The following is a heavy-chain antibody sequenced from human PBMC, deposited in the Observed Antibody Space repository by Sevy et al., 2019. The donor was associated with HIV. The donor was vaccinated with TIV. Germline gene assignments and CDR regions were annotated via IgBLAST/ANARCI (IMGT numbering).Heavy chain of an antibody. CDR3: AKDFTGYNGMDV. V-gene: IGHV3-30*18. Sequence: GGSLRLSCVVSGISFTTSGMHWVRQAPGKGLEWVAVISYHGGDKFYAESVKARSTISRDNSKNMLYLQINSLRAEDTAVYYCAKDFTGYNGMDVWGQGTMVTVSS. J-gene: IGHJ6*02. D-gene: IGHD3-9*01. CDR2: ISYHGGDK. CDR1: GISFTTSG.